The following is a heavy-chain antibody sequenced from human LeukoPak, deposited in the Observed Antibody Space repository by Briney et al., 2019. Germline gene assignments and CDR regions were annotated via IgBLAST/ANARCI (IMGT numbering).Heavy chain of an antibody. Sequence: ASVKVSCKASGYTFTGYYMHWVRQAPGQGLEWMGWINPNSGGTNYAQKFQGRVTMTRDTSISTAYMELSSLRSEDTAVYYCARDGLKYYDSTKAKWYWGQGTLVTVSS. V-gene: IGHV1-2*02. D-gene: IGHD3-22*01. CDR2: INPNSGGT. CDR1: GYTFTGYY. J-gene: IGHJ4*02. CDR3: ARDGLKYYDSTKAKWY.